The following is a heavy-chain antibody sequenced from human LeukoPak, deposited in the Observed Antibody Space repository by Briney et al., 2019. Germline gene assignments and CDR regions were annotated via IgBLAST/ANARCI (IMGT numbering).Heavy chain of an antibody. CDR1: GYTFTSYA. D-gene: IGHD6-19*01. Sequence: GASVKVSCKASGYTFTSYAMNWVRQAPGQGLEWMGWINTNTGNPTYAQGFAGRFVFSLDTSVSTAYLQISSLKAEDTAVYYCARDPLGIAVADYYFDYWGQGTLVTVSS. V-gene: IGHV7-4-1*02. CDR2: INTNTGNP. CDR3: ARDPLGIAVADYYFDY. J-gene: IGHJ4*02.